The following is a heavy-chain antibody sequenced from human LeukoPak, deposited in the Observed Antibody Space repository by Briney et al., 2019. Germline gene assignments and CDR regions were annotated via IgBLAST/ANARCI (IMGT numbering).Heavy chain of an antibody. J-gene: IGHJ4*02. Sequence: GGPLRLSCAASGFTFSSYAMSWVRQAPGKGLEWVSAISGSGDSTYYVDSVKGRFTISRDNSKNTLYLQMNSLRAEDTAVYYCARDYSSSWYTQRLDYWGQGTLVTVSS. CDR2: ISGSGDST. D-gene: IGHD6-13*01. CDR1: GFTFSSYA. CDR3: ARDYSSSWYTQRLDY. V-gene: IGHV3-23*01.